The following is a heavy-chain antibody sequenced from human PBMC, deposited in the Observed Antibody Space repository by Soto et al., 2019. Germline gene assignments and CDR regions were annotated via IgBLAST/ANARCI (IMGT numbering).Heavy chain of an antibody. CDR2: TYYRSKWYN. V-gene: IGHV6-1*01. Sequence: SQTLSLTCAISGDSVSSNSAAWNWIRQSPSRGLEWLGRTYYRSKWYNDYAVSVKSRITINPDTSKNQFSLQLNSVTPEDTDVYYCARDRGYSGYALINYYYYYYMDVWGKGTTVTVSS. CDR3: ARDRGYSGYALINYYYYYYMDV. CDR1: GDSVSSNSAA. J-gene: IGHJ6*03. D-gene: IGHD5-12*01.